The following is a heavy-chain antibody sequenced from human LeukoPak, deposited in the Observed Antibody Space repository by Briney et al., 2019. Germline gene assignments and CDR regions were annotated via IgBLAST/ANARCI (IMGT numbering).Heavy chain of an antibody. CDR3: AREPKILGYCSSTSCRRHWFDP. CDR2: INTNTGNP. Sequence: ASVKVSCKASGYTFTSYAMNWVRRAPGQGLEWMGWINTNTGNPTYAQGFTGRFVFSLDTSVSTAYLQISSLKAEDTAVYYCAREPKILGYCSSTSCRRHWFDPWGQGTLVTVSS. D-gene: IGHD2-2*01. CDR1: GYTFTSYA. J-gene: IGHJ5*02. V-gene: IGHV7-4-1*02.